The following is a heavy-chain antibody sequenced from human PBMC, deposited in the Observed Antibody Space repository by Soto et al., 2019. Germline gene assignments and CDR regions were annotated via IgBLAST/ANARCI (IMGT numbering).Heavy chain of an antibody. D-gene: IGHD5-12*01. CDR2: IYYSGST. CDR3: ARAGGYDRFDY. CDR1: GGSISSYY. V-gene: IGHV4-59*01. Sequence: PSETLSLTCTVSGGSISSYYWSWIRQPPGKGLEWIGYIYYSGSTNYNPSLKSRVTISVDTSKNQFSLKLSSLTAADTAVYYCARAGGYDRFDYWGQGTLVTVSS. J-gene: IGHJ4*02.